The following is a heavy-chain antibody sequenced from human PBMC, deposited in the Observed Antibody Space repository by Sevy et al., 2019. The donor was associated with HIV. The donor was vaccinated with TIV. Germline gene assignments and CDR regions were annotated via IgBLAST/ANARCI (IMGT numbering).Heavy chain of an antibody. J-gene: IGHJ6*02. CDR3: ARDLTMVRGKGYYYGMDV. CDR2: ISYDGSNK. V-gene: IGHV3-30-3*01. Sequence: GGSLRLSCAASGFTFSSYAMHWVRQAPGKGLEWVAVISYDGSNKYYADSVKGRFTISRDNSKNTLYLQMNSLRAEDTAVYYCARDLTMVRGKGYYYGMDVWGQGTTVTVSS. D-gene: IGHD3-10*01. CDR1: GFTFSSYA.